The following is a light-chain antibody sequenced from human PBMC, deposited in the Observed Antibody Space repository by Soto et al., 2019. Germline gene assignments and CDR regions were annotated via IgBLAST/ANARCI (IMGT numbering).Light chain of an antibody. CDR1: QSVSSY. J-gene: IGKJ2*01. Sequence: DIVLTQSPATLSLSPGERATLSCRASQSVSSYLAWYQQRPGHVPRLLIYDASKRATGIPARFSASGSGTDFTPTISSLEPEDFAINFCQQRSNWPPMYTFGQATKLEIK. CDR3: QQRSNWPPMYT. CDR2: DAS. V-gene: IGKV3-11*01.